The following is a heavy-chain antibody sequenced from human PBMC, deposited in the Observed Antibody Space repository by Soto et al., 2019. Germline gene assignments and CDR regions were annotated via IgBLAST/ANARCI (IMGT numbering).Heavy chain of an antibody. J-gene: IGHJ4*02. Sequence: QVQLVQSGAEVKKPGSSMKVSCKASGDSFSNHAISWVRQAPGQGLEWMGGIIPMLGTTNNAQKFQGRVTFTADKSTSTAYMELSSLRSDDTAVYYCARGGRYFDWLVSPWGQGTLVTVSS. CDR1: GDSFSNHA. CDR3: ARGGRYFDWLVSP. V-gene: IGHV1-69*06. CDR2: IIPMLGTT. D-gene: IGHD3-9*01.